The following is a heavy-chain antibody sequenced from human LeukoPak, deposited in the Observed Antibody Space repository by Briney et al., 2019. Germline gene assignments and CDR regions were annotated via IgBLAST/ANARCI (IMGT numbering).Heavy chain of an antibody. CDR3: ARDREWELFDY. Sequence: PGGSLRLSCAASGFTFSSYAMNWVRQAPGKGLEWVSYISSSSSTIYYADSVKGRFTISRDNAKNSLYLQMNSLRAEDTAVYYCARDREWELFDYWGQGTLVTVSS. J-gene: IGHJ4*02. CDR2: ISSSSSTI. V-gene: IGHV3-48*04. D-gene: IGHD1-26*01. CDR1: GFTFSSYA.